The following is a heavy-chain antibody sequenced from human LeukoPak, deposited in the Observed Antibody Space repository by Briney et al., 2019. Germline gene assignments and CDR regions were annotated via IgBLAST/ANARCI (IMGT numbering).Heavy chain of an antibody. Sequence: PSETLSLTCTVSGGSISSGSYYWSWIRQPPGKGLEWIGYIYYSGSTNYNPSLKSRVTISVDTSKNQFSLKLSSVTAADTAVYYCARAPMHSSSCHYWFDPWGQGTLVTVSS. J-gene: IGHJ5*02. CDR1: GGSISSGSYY. CDR3: ARAPMHSSSCHYWFDP. CDR2: IYYSGST. D-gene: IGHD6-13*01. V-gene: IGHV4-61*01.